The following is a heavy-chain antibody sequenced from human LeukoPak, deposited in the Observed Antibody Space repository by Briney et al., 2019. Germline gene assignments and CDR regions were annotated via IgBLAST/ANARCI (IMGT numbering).Heavy chain of an antibody. CDR2: ISGSGGST. Sequence: GGSLRLSCAASGFTFSSYAMSWVRQAPGKGLEWVSAISGSGGSTYYADSVKGRSTISRDNSKNTLYLQMNSLRAEDTAVYYCAKDELELVHYYGMDVWGQGTTVTVSS. V-gene: IGHV3-23*01. D-gene: IGHD1-7*01. J-gene: IGHJ6*02. CDR3: AKDELELVHYYGMDV. CDR1: GFTFSSYA.